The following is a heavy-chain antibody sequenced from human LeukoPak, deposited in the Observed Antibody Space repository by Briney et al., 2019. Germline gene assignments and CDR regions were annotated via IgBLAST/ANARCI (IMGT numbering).Heavy chain of an antibody. CDR1: CGSILTTNW. CDR2: VHLSGAS. J-gene: IGHJ4*02. CDR3: ARESGAFCPFGF. Sequence: SETLSLTCAVSCGSILTTNWWSWVRQPPGKGLEWIGEVHLSGASNYTPSLKSRVSMSIDNSKNRLSLKLTSVTAADTAIYYCARESGAFCPFGFWGQGTLVTVSS. D-gene: IGHD1-26*01. V-gene: IGHV4-4*02.